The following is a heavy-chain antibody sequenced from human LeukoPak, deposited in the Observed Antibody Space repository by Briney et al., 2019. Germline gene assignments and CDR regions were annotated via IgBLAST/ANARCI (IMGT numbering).Heavy chain of an antibody. CDR3: ARGDDYGGHRGLHWFDS. CDR2: IYHSGST. D-gene: IGHD4-23*01. Sequence: SETLSLTCTVSGGSITSGTSYWSWIRQPGGKGLEWIGRIYHSGSTNYNPSLKSRVTISVDTSKNQFSLKLNSVTAADTAVYYCARGDDYGGHRGLHWFDSWGQGTLVTVSS. J-gene: IGHJ5*01. V-gene: IGHV4-61*02. CDR1: GGSITSGTSY.